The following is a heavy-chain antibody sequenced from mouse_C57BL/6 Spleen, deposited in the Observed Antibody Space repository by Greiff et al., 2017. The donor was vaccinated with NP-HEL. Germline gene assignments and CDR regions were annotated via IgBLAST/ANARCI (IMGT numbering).Heavy chain of an antibody. CDR2: IWTGGGT. D-gene: IGHD1-1*01. V-gene: IGHV2-9-1*01. Sequence: QVHVKQSGPGLVAPSQSLSITCTVSGFSLTSYAISWVRQPPGKGLEWLGVIWTGGGTNYNSALKSRLSISKDNSKSQVFLKMNSLQTDDTARYYCARTLYGSSYPYWYFDVWGTGTTVTVSS. CDR1: GFSLTSYA. J-gene: IGHJ1*03. CDR3: ARTLYGSSYPYWYFDV.